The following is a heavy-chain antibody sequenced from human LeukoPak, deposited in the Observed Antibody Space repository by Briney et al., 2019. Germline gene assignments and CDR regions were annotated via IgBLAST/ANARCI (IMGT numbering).Heavy chain of an antibody. J-gene: IGHJ4*02. Sequence: GASVKVSCKASGYAFTSYAMNWVRQAPGQGLEWMGWINTNTGNPTYAQGFTGRFVFSLDTSVSTAYLQISSLKAEDTAVYYCARDRRRASYYYDSSGYYFFDYWGQGTLVTVSS. V-gene: IGHV7-4-1*02. CDR1: GYAFTSYA. D-gene: IGHD3-22*01. CDR2: INTNTGNP. CDR3: ARDRRRASYYYDSSGYYFFDY.